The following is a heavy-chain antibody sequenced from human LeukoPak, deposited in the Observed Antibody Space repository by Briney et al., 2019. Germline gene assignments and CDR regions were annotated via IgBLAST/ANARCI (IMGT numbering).Heavy chain of an antibody. J-gene: IGHJ4*02. CDR2: IYYSGST. D-gene: IGHD6-13*01. V-gene: IGHV4-59*08. CDR3: ARHPSAAAKLLFDY. CDR1: GGSISSYY. Sequence: SETLSLTCTVSGGSISSYYWSWIRQPPGKGLEWIGYIYYSGSTNYNPSLKSRVTISVDTSKNQFSLKLSSVTAAGTAVYYCARHPSAAAKLLFDYWGQGTLVTVSS.